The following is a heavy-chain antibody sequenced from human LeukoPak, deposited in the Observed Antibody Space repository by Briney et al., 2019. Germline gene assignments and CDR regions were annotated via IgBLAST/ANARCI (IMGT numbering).Heavy chain of an antibody. D-gene: IGHD2-2*01. CDR3: ASEENCSSTSCYAY. Sequence: SETLSLTCAVYGGSFSGYYWSWIRQPPGKGQEWIGEINHSGSTNYNPSLKSRVTISVDTSKNQFSLKLSSVTAADTAVYYCASEENCSSTSCYAYWGQGTLVTVSS. CDR2: INHSGST. V-gene: IGHV4-34*01. J-gene: IGHJ4*02. CDR1: GGSFSGYY.